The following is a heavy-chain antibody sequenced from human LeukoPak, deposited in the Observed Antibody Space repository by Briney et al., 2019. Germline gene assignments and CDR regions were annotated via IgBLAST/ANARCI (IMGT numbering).Heavy chain of an antibody. CDR3: ASDYYYYGMDV. CDR1: GGSSSGYY. V-gene: IGHV4-34*01. J-gene: IGHJ6*02. Sequence: SETLSLTCAVYGGSSSGYYWSWIRQPPGKGLEWIGEINHSGSTNYNPSLKSRVTISVDTSKNQFSLKLSSVTAADTAVYYCASDYYYYGMDVWGQGTTVTVSS. CDR2: INHSGST.